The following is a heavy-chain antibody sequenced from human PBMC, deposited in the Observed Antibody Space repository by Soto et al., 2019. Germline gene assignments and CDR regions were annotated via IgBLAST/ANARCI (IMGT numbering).Heavy chain of an antibody. D-gene: IGHD2-15*01. V-gene: IGHV1-18*01. J-gene: IGHJ4*02. CDR2: ISAYNGNT. CDR3: ARYGAGYCSGGSCYGPFDY. Sequence: QVQLVQSGAEVKKPGASVKVSCKASGYTFTSYGISWVRQAPGQGLEWTGWISAYNGNTNYAQKLQGRVTMTTDTSTSTAYMELRSLRSDDTAVYYCARYGAGYCSGGSCYGPFDYWGQGTLVTVSS. CDR1: GYTFTSYG.